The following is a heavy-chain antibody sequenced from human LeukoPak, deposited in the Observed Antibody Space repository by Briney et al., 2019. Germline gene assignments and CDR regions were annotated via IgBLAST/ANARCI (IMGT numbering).Heavy chain of an antibody. D-gene: IGHD6-13*01. J-gene: IGHJ6*02. CDR2: ISYDGSNK. CDR3: ARDPYSSTWSYGMDI. V-gene: IGHV3-30*03. Sequence: PGGSLRLSCAVSGFTFSSYGMHWVRQAPGKGLEWVAVISYDGSNKYYADSVKGRFTISRDNSNNTLYLQMSGLRADDTAVYYCARDPYSSTWSYGMDIWGQGTTVTVSS. CDR1: GFTFSSYG.